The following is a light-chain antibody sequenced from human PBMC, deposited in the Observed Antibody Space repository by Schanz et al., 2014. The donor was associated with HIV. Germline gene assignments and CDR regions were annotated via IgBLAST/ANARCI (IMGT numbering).Light chain of an antibody. V-gene: IGLV6-57*04. CDR1: SGSIASSY. CDR3: QSYDSSNHVV. Sequence: FMLTQPHSVSESPGKTVIIPCTRSSGSIASSYVQWYQQRPGSAPTTVLYEDNQRPSGVPDRFSGSIDSSSNSASLTISGLKTEDEADYYCQSYDSSNHVVFGGGTKLTVL. J-gene: IGLJ2*01. CDR2: EDN.